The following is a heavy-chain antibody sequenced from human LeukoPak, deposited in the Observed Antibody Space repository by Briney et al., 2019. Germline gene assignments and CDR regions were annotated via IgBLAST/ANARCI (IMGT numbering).Heavy chain of an antibody. D-gene: IGHD3-22*01. J-gene: IGHJ4*02. CDR1: GGSISSSNW. Sequence: PSETLSLTCAVSGGSISSSNWWSWVRQPPGKGLEWIGKIYHSGSTNYNPSLKSRVTISVDKSKNQFSLKLSSVTAADTAVYYCARLPSGYYDSSGYPIDYWGQGTLVTVSS. V-gene: IGHV4-4*02. CDR3: ARLPSGYYDSSGYPIDY. CDR2: IYHSGST.